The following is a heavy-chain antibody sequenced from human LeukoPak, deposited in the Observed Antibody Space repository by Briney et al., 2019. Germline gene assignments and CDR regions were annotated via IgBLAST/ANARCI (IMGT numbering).Heavy chain of an antibody. CDR3: VKDEGRGFSGSGTFYS. V-gene: IGHV3-23*01. CDR1: GFTFSSYC. Sequence: GGSLRLSCAAAGFTFSSYCMSWVRQAPGKGLEWVSGMSGNVGKIYYGDYVKGRFTISRDNFKNRLFLQMNNLRAEDTAIYYCVKDEGRGFSGSGTFYSWGQGTLVTVSP. D-gene: IGHD3-10*01. CDR2: MSGNVGKI. J-gene: IGHJ5*02.